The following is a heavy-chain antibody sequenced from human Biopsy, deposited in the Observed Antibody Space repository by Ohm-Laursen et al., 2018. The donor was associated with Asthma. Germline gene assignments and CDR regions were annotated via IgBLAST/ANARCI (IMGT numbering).Heavy chain of an antibody. CDR1: GVDLSSYG. CDR3: AKGRYKWNDGYYGLDV. Sequence: SLRLSCTASGVDLSSYGMNWVRQAPGKGLVWVAVIAYDGSKKYYADSVKGRFTISRDNSKNTLYLQMNSLRGEDTAVYYCAKGRYKWNDGYYGLDVWGQGTTATVSS. CDR2: IAYDGSKK. V-gene: IGHV3-30*18. J-gene: IGHJ6*02. D-gene: IGHD1-20*01.